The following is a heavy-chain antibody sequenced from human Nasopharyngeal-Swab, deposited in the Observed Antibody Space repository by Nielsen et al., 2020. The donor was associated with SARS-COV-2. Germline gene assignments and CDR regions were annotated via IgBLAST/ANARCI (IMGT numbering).Heavy chain of an antibody. CDR1: GYTLTELS. CDR3: ARELASYDFWSGYLGGYYMDV. V-gene: IGHV1-24*01. Sequence: ASVKVSCKVSGYTLTELSMHWVRQAPGKGLEWMGGFDPEDGETIYAQKFQGRVTMTRDTSTSTVYMELSSLRSEDTAVYYCARELASYDFWSGYLGGYYMDVWGKGTTVTVSS. D-gene: IGHD3-3*01. J-gene: IGHJ6*03. CDR2: FDPEDGET.